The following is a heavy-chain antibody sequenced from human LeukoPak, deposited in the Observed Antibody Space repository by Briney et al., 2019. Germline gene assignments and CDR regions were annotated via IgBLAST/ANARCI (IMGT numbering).Heavy chain of an antibody. J-gene: IGHJ6*02. CDR1: GYTFTSYG. D-gene: IGHD1-7*01. CDR2: ISAYNGNT. V-gene: IGHV1-18*01. CDR3: ARDPRGWNFIHYYYYGMDV. Sequence: ASVKVSCKASGYTFTSYGISWVRQAPGQGLEWMGWISAYNGNTNYAQKLQGRATMTTDTSTNTAYMELRSLRSDDTAVYYCARDPRGWNFIHYYYYGMDVWGQGTTVTVSS.